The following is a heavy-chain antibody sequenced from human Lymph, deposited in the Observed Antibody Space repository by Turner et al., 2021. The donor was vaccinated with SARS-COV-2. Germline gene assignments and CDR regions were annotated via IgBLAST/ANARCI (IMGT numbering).Heavy chain of an antibody. CDR2: IKTKTDGGTT. CDR3: TTHSAPDY. V-gene: IGHV3-15*01. J-gene: IGHJ4*02. Sequence: EVQLVESGGGLGKPGGSHRLSCAASEFTFSNAWMTWVRQAPGKWLRWVGHIKTKTDGGTTDYAAPVKGRFTISRDDSKNTLYLQMNSLKTEDTAVYYCTTHSAPDYWGQGTLVTVSS. CDR1: EFTFSNAW. D-gene: IGHD6-13*01.